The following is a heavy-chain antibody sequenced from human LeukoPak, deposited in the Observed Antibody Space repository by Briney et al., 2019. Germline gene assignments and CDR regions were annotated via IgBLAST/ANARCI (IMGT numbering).Heavy chain of an antibody. Sequence: GGSLRLSCKASGFTFIGYDMSWVRQAPGKGLEWVSTISGSGGSTYYADSVKGRFTISRYNSKNTLCLQMNSLRAEDTAVYYCASGIGYSSAAFDYWGQGTLVTVSS. D-gene: IGHD6-19*01. V-gene: IGHV3-23*01. CDR1: GFTFIGYD. CDR2: ISGSGGST. J-gene: IGHJ4*02. CDR3: ASGIGYSSAAFDY.